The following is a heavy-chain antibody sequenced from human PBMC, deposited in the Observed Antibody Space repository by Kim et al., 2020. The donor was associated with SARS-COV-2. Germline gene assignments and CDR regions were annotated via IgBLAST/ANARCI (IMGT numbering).Heavy chain of an antibody. CDR3: ARAAAVAGRSRYNWFDP. V-gene: IGHV1-18*01. CDR2: ISAYNGNT. Sequence: ASVKVSCKASGYTFTSYGISWVRQAPGQGLEWMGWISAYNGNTNYAQKLQGRVTMTTDTSTSTAYMELRSLRSDDTAVYYCARAAAVAGRSRYNWFDPWGQGTLVTVSS. D-gene: IGHD6-19*01. CDR1: GYTFTSYG. J-gene: IGHJ5*02.